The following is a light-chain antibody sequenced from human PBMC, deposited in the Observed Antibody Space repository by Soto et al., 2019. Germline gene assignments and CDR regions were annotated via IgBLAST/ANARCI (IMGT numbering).Light chain of an antibody. V-gene: IGKV1-39*01. CDR2: AAS. CDR1: QGIDRS. CDR3: QQSYSTPRT. Sequence: ILLTQSPASLSASVGDRVTITCRASQGIDRSFAWYQEKPGKAHKXLIYAASSLQSGVPSRFSGSGSGTDFTITISSLQPEDFATYYCQQSYSTPRTFGQGTKVDIK. J-gene: IGKJ1*01.